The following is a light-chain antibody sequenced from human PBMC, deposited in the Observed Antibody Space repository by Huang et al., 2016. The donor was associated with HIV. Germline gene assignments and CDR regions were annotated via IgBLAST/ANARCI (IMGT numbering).Light chain of an antibody. V-gene: IGKV1-5*03. Sequence: DIQMTQSPFTLSASVGDRVTITCRASQSISRWLAWYQQKPGRAPKLLIYKASSIERGVPPTFSSSGSGTQFTLTISSLQPDDFAASYCQQYNSYSPYTFGQGTKLEI. CDR3: QQYNSYSPYT. CDR2: KAS. CDR1: QSISRW. J-gene: IGKJ2*01.